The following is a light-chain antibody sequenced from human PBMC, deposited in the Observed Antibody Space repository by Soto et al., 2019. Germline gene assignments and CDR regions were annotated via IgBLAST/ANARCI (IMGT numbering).Light chain of an antibody. CDR1: QSISSW. V-gene: IGKV1-5*01. J-gene: IGKJ1*01. CDR3: QQYNSHST. CDR2: DAS. Sequence: DIQMTQSPSTLSASVGDRVTITCRASQSISSWLAWYQQKPGKAPNLLIYDASSLESGVPSRFSGSGSGTEFTLTIRSLQPDDFATYYCQQYNSHSTFGQGTKVDIK.